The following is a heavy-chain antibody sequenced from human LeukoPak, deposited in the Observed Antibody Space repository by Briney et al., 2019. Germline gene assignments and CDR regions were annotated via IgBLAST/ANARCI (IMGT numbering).Heavy chain of an antibody. V-gene: IGHV1-69*11. CDR1: GGTFSSYA. CDR3: ARGSTYYYGSSGYSAFDI. J-gene: IGHJ3*02. CDR2: IIPILGTA. Sequence: SVKVSCKASGGTFSSYAISWVRQAPGQGLEWMGRIIPILGTANYAQKFQGRVTITTDESTSTAYMELSSLRSEDTAVYYCARGSTYYYGSSGYSAFDIWGQGTMVTVSS. D-gene: IGHD3-22*01.